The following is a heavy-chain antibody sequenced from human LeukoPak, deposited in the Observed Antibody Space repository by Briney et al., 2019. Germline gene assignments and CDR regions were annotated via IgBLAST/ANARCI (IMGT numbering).Heavy chain of an antibody. CDR3: GKTTVGYSSGQKPAWPVDY. Sequence: QTGGSLRLSCGASGFTFGSHAMYWVRQAPGKGLEWVAGIFGSGGSPHYADSVKGRFTISRDNSKNTVYLQINSLRAEDTAVYFCGKTTVGYSSGQKPAWPVDYWGQGTLVTVSS. CDR2: IFGSGGSP. V-gene: IGHV3-23*01. CDR1: GFTFGSHA. D-gene: IGHD5-18*01. J-gene: IGHJ4*02.